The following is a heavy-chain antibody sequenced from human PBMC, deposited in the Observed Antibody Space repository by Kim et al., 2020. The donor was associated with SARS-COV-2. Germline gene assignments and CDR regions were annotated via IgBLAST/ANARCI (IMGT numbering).Heavy chain of an antibody. V-gene: IGHV3-33*01. CDR3: GRGGGSDNYYMDV. CDR2: IWLDGSNR. Sequence: GGSLRLSCAASGFTFSSYGMHWVRLAPGKGLEWVAVIWLDGSNRYFVDSVKGRFTISRDNSKNTVYLQMNSLRTEDTAVYYCGRGGGSDNYYMDVSGRGT. D-gene: IGHD3-16*01. J-gene: IGHJ6*03. CDR1: GFTFSSYG.